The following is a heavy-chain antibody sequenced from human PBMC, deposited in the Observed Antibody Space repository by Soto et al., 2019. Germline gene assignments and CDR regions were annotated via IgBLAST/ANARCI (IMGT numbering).Heavy chain of an antibody. CDR1: GGSFSGYY. V-gene: IGHV4-34*01. CDR3: ARAVAPTVGYYGMDV. D-gene: IGHD6-19*01. CDR2: INHSGST. Sequence: TLSLTCAVYGGSFSGYYWSWIRQPPGKGLEWIGEINHSGSTNYNPSLKSRVTISVDTSKNQFSLKLSSVTAADTAVYYCARAVAPTVGYYGMDVWGQGTTVTVSS. J-gene: IGHJ6*02.